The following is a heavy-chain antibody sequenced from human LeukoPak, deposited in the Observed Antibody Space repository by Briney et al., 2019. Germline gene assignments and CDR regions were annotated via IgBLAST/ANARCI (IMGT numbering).Heavy chain of an antibody. D-gene: IGHD3-16*01. J-gene: IGHJ4*02. CDR2: ISYDGSNK. CDR3: AKGPLGDVWGSYDY. Sequence: VISYDGSNKYYADSVKGRFTISRDNSKNTLYLQMNSLRAEDTAVYYCAKGPLGDVWGSYDYWGQGTLVTVSS. V-gene: IGHV3-30*18.